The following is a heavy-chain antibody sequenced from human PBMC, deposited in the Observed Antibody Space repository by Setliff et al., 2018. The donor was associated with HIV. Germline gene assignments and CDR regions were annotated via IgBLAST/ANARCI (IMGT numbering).Heavy chain of an antibody. J-gene: IGHJ4*02. CDR1: GHTPRHYG. D-gene: IGHD3-10*01. CDR2: LIPVLGEP. CDR3: GRGVLYGLSEY. V-gene: IGHV1-69*04. Sequence: SVKVSCKASGHTPRHYGINWIRQAPGQGLEWVGSLIPVLGEPHYAPRFQGRVTITADRSSNTAYMEIMSLRSDDTATYYCGRGVLYGLSEYWGPGSLVTVSS.